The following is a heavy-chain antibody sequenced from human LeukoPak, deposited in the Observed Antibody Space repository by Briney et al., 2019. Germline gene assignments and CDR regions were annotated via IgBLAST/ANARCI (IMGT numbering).Heavy chain of an antibody. CDR2: ISSSGAIT. CDR1: GFTFSSNA. D-gene: IGHD4-11*01. CDR3: AKGTITTPYNWFDP. V-gene: IGHV3-23*01. Sequence: SGGSLRLSCAASGFTFSSNAMTWVRQAPGKGLEWVSAISSSGAITYYADSVKGRFTISRDNSKNTLYLQMSSLRAEDTAIYYCAKGTITTPYNWFDPWGQGTLVTVSS. J-gene: IGHJ5*02.